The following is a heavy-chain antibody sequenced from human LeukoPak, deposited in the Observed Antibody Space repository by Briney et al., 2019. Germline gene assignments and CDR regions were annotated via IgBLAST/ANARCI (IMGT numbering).Heavy chain of an antibody. CDR1: GFTFSSYS. J-gene: IGHJ4*02. V-gene: IGHV3-21*01. D-gene: IGHD2-2*01. Sequence: GGSLRLSCAASGFTFSSYSMNWVRQAPGKGLEWVSSISSSSSYIYYADSVKGRFTISRDNAKNSLYLQMNSPRAEDTAVYYCARSGSRAHFIVVVPAANYDYWGQETLVTVSS. CDR3: ARSGSRAHFIVVVPAANYDY. CDR2: ISSSSSYI.